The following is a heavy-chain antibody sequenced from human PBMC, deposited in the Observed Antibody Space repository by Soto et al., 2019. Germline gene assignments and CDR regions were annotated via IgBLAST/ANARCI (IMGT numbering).Heavy chain of an antibody. V-gene: IGHV3-30*03. Sequence: GSLRLSCAASGXIFTSYGMHWVRQAPGKGLEWMALILHDGSAEYYADSVKGLFTISRDNSKNTIYLQMNSLTADDTAVYYCARSRDGYSFYFYYGMDGWGQGTTGTVSS. CDR1: GXIFTSYG. J-gene: IGHJ6*02. D-gene: IGHD5-18*01. CDR3: ARSRDGYSFYFYYGMDG. CDR2: ILHDGSAE.